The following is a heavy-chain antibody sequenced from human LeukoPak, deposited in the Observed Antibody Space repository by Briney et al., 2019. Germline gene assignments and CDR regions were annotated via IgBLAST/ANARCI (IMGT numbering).Heavy chain of an antibody. CDR1: GGSFSGYY. D-gene: IGHD5-24*01. CDR3: ARELIWLHPDDYYYYYMDV. Sequence: SETLSLTCAVSGGSFSGYYWSWIRQPPGKGLEWIGEINHSGSTNYNPSLKSRVTISVDTSKNQFSLKLSSVTAADTAVYYCARELIWLHPDDYYYYYMDVWGKGTTVTVSS. V-gene: IGHV4-34*01. CDR2: INHSGST. J-gene: IGHJ6*03.